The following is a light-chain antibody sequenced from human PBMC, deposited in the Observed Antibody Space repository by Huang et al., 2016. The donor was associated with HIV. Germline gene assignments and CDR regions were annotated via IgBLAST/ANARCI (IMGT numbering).Light chain of an antibody. V-gene: IGKV4-1*01. CDR2: WAS. Sequence: DIVMTQSPDSLAVSLGERATIKFKSSQSVSNRSNSKKYLAWYQKKPGQPPKLVIYWASTLESGVPGHFSGSGSERDFTLTISSLQAEDVAVYYCQQYFNTPPTFGQGTKVEIK. CDR1: QSVSNRSNSKKY. J-gene: IGKJ1*01. CDR3: QQYFNTPPT.